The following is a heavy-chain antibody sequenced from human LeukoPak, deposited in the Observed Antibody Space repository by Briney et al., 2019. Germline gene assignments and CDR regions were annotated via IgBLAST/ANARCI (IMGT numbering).Heavy chain of an antibody. CDR3: AKGPNYDILTGWRKTYNAFDI. J-gene: IGHJ3*02. CDR2: IRYDGRNK. Sequence: AGGSLRLSCAASGFTFSSYGMHWVRQAPGKGLEWVAFIRYDGRNKYYADSVKGRFTISRDNSKNTLYVQMNSLRAEDTAVYYCAKGPNYDILTGWRKTYNAFDIWGQGTMVTVSS. V-gene: IGHV3-30*02. CDR1: GFTFSSYG. D-gene: IGHD3-9*01.